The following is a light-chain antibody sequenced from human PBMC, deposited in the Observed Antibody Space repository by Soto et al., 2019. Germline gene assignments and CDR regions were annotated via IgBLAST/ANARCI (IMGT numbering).Light chain of an antibody. CDR1: QSISSW. CDR3: QQYNDNWT. CDR2: KAS. V-gene: IGKV1-5*03. Sequence: DIQVTQSPSTLSASVGDRVTITCRASQSISSWLAWYQQKPGTAPKLLIYKASTLQSGVPSRFSGNESGTEFTLTISSLQPDDSATYYCQQYNDNWTFGQGTKV. J-gene: IGKJ1*01.